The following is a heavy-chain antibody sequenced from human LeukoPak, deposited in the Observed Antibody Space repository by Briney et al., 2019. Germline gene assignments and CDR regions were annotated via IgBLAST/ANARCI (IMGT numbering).Heavy chain of an antibody. D-gene: IGHD3-22*01. CDR2: IKQDGSEK. CDR1: GFTFSTYW. Sequence: GGSLRLSCAASGFTFSTYWMSWVRQAPGQGLEWVANIKQDGSEKHYGDSVRGRFTISRDNAKNSLYLQINSLRAEDTALYFCARDTYDSSGYHFYYLDVWGKGTTVTVSS. J-gene: IGHJ6*03. CDR3: ARDTYDSSGYHFYYLDV. V-gene: IGHV3-7*01.